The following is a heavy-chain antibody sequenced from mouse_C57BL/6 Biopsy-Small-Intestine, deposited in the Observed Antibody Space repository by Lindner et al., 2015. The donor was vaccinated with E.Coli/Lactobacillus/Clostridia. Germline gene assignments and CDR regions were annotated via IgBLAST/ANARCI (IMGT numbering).Heavy chain of an antibody. D-gene: IGHD2-4*01. CDR3: TIYDYYVAWFAY. CDR2: IYPGSGNT. J-gene: IGHJ3*01. CDR1: GYTFTDYY. Sequence: VQLQESGPELVKPGASVKMSCEASGYTFTDYYINWVKQRPGQGLEWIGWIYPGSGNTKYNGKFKGKATLTVDTSSSTAYMQLSSLTSEDSAVYFCTIYDYYVAWFAYWGQGTLVTVSA. V-gene: IGHV1-84*01.